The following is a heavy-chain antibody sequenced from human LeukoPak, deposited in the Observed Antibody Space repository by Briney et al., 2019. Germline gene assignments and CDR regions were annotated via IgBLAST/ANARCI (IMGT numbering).Heavy chain of an antibody. CDR3: ARAMVRGVTNDY. J-gene: IGHJ4*02. Sequence: GGSLRLSCAASGFTFSSYAMSWVRQAPGKGLEWVAVIWYDGSNKYYADSVKGRFTISRDNSKNTLYLQMNSLRAEDTAVYYCARAMVRGVTNDYWGQGTLVTVSS. D-gene: IGHD3-10*01. CDR1: GFTFSSYA. V-gene: IGHV3-33*08. CDR2: IWYDGSNK.